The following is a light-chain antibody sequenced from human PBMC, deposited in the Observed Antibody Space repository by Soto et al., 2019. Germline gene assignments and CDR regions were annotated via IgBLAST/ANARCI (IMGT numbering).Light chain of an antibody. CDR1: QSVSSY. Sequence: EIVLTQSPATLSLSPGERVTLSCRASQSVSSYLAWYQQKPGQAPRLLIYDASNRATGIPARFSGSGSGTDFTLTISSLEPEDFAVYYCQQRSTALTFGGGTKVDIK. V-gene: IGKV3-11*01. CDR2: DAS. J-gene: IGKJ4*01. CDR3: QQRSTALT.